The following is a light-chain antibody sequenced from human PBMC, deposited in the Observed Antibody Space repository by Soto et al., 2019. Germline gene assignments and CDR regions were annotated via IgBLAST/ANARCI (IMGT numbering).Light chain of an antibody. CDR3: CSYAGSIAFMV. V-gene: IGLV2-23*03. J-gene: IGLJ2*01. CDR2: EGG. Sequence: QSALTQPASVSGSPGQSIAISCTGTNSDVGRYNLVSWYQQYPGKAPKLIIYEGGKRPSGVSDRFSGSKSGNTASLTISGLQAEDEADYYCCSYAGSIAFMVFGGGTKLTVL. CDR1: NSDVGRYNL.